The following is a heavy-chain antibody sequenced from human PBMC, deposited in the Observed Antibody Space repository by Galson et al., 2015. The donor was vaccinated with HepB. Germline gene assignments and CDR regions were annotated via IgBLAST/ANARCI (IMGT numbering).Heavy chain of an antibody. J-gene: IGHJ3*02. D-gene: IGHD3-22*01. CDR2: IIPIFGTA. V-gene: IGHV1-69*13. CDR3: AGGPTFRDYYDSSGFDI. CDR1: GGTFSSCA. Sequence: SVKVSCKASGGTFSSCAISWVRQAPGQGLEWMGGIIPIFGTANYAQKFQGRVTITADESTSTAYMELSSLRSEDTAVYYCAGGPTFRDYYDSSGFDIWGQGTMVTVSS.